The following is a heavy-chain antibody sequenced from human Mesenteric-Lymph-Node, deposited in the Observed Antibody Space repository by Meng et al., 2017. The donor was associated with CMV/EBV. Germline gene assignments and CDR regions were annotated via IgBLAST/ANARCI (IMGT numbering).Heavy chain of an antibody. J-gene: IGHJ4*02. V-gene: IGHV4-34*01. CDR3: ARGSSYDILTGYFDY. CDR2: INHSGST. Sequence: QVQLNQWGAGLVKTSETLSVTCAGYGGSFSGYYWNWIRQSPEKGLEWIGEINHSGSTTYNPSFTSRIIISVDTSTNQISLNMSSVTAADTAVYYCARGSSYDILTGYFDYWGQGALVTASS. CDR1: GGSFSGYY. D-gene: IGHD3-9*01.